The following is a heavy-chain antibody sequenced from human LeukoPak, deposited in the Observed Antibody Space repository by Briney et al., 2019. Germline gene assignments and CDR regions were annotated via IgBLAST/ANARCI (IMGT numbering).Heavy chain of an antibody. J-gene: IGHJ5*02. V-gene: IGHV3-23*01. CDR3: AKVSSSSWYTAVSWFDP. Sequence: GGSLRLSCAASGFTFSSYAMSWVRQAPGKGLEWVSAISGSGGSTYYADSVKGQFTISRDNSKNTLYLQMNSLRAEDTAVYYCAKVSSSSWYTAVSWFDPWGQGTLVTVSS. D-gene: IGHD6-13*01. CDR2: ISGSGGST. CDR1: GFTFSSYA.